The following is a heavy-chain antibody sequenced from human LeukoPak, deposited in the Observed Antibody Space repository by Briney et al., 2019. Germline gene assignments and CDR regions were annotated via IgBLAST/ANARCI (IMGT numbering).Heavy chain of an antibody. CDR2: INPNSGGT. Sequence: ASVKVSCKASGYTFTGYYMHWVRQAPGQGFEWMGRINPNSGGTNYAQKFQGRVTMTRDTSISTAYMELSRLRSDDTAVYYCARGRPRCSGGSCYYIDYWGQGTLVTVSS. D-gene: IGHD2-15*01. CDR3: ARGRPRCSGGSCYYIDY. J-gene: IGHJ4*02. V-gene: IGHV1-2*06. CDR1: GYTFTGYY.